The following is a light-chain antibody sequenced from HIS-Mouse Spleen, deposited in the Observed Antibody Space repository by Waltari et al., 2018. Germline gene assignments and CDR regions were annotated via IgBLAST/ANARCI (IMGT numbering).Light chain of an antibody. CDR3: CSYAGSSTYWV. CDR2: EGS. CDR1: SSDVGSYNL. J-gene: IGLJ3*02. Sequence: QSALTQPASVSGSPGHSITISCTATSSDVGSYNLVSWYQQHPGKPPKLMIYEGSKRPSGVSNRFSGSKSGNTASLTISGLQAEDEADYYCCSYAGSSTYWVFGGGTKLTVL. V-gene: IGLV2-23*01.